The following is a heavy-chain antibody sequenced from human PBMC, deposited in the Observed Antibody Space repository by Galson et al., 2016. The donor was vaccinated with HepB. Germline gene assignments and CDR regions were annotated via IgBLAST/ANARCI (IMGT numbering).Heavy chain of an antibody. CDR2: VSDSGSRT. D-gene: IGHD6-19*01. J-gene: IGHJ4*02. Sequence: SLRLSCAASGFTFSSYAMSWVRQAPGKGLEWVSTVSDSGSRTFCADSVKGRCTISRDNSKNTLYLQMNSLRAADTAVYYCARGQWLVEFDSWGQGTLVTVSS. CDR3: ARGQWLVEFDS. CDR1: GFTFSSYA. V-gene: IGHV3-23*01.